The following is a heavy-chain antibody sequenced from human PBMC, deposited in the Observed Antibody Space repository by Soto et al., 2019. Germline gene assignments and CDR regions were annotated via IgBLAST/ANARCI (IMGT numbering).Heavy chain of an antibody. CDR1: GYSFAGYW. J-gene: IGHJ6*02. V-gene: IGHV5-10-1*01. D-gene: IGHD4-4*01. CDR3: ARLLQEGMDV. Sequence: PGESLKISCKGSGYSFAGYWITWVRQKPGKGLEWMGRIDPSDSQTYYSPSFRGHVTISADKSISTAYLQWSSLKASDTAMYYCARLLQEGMDVWGQGTTVTVSS. CDR2: IDPSDSQT.